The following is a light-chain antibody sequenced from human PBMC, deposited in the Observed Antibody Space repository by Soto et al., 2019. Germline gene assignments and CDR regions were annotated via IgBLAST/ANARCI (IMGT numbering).Light chain of an antibody. CDR1: ESLLHSDGNTY. J-gene: IGKJ1*01. Sequence: VLTQTPRTASVTPGQPASFSCGSSESLLHSDGNTYLSWLHQRPGQPPRLLIYQISKQFSGVPDRFSGSGAGTNFTLKISRVEVEDVGTFFCMQSSHLRTFGQGTKVEI. V-gene: IGKV2-24*01. CDR3: MQSSHLRT. CDR2: QIS.